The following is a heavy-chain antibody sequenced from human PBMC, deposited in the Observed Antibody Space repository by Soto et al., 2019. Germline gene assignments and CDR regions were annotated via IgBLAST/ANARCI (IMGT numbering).Heavy chain of an antibody. CDR1: GGSFSGYY. V-gene: IGHV4-34*01. D-gene: IGHD3-10*01. CDR3: ARGFRLRTLRDYYYYYMDV. Sequence: SETLSLTCAVYGGSFSGYYWSWIRQPPGKGLEWIGEINHSGSTNYNPSLKSRVTISVDTSKNQFSLKLSSVTAADTAVYYFARGFRLRTLRDYYYYYMDVWGKGTTVTVSS. CDR2: INHSGST. J-gene: IGHJ6*03.